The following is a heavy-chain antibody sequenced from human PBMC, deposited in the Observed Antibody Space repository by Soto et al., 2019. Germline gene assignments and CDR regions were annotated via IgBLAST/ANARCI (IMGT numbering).Heavy chain of an antibody. CDR1: GYTFNDSY. CDR2: IIPKSGGT. Sequence: QVQLVHSGAEVKKSGAAVRVSCKAFGYTFNDSYIHWVRQAPGRGLEWMGWIIPKSGGTIYAQKFQGWVTMTRDTSISTAYLEVRRLKSDDTAVYYCAREEGQMLTGALLDWGQGTLFTVSS. J-gene: IGHJ4*02. CDR3: AREEGQMLTGALLD. D-gene: IGHD3-9*01. V-gene: IGHV1-2*04.